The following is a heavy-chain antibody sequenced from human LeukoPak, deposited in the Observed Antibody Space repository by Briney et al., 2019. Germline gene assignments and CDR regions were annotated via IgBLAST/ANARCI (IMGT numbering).Heavy chain of an antibody. CDR2: IYYSGST. D-gene: IGHD2-21*02. CDR1: GGSISSSSYY. V-gene: IGHV4-61*05. CDR3: ARVKGVVTAILDY. Sequence: PSETLSLTCTVSGGSISSSSYYWGWIRQPPGKGLEWIGYIYYSGSTNYNPTLKSRITIPVDTSKKQFSLKLSSVTAADTAVYYCARVKGVVTAILDYWGQGTLVTVSS. J-gene: IGHJ4*02.